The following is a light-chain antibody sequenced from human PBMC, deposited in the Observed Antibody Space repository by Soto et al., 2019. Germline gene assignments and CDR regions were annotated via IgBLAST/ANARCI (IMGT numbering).Light chain of an antibody. CDR3: LQDFNVPHT. J-gene: IGKJ4*01. CDR2: GAS. Sequence: EIVMTQSPATLSVSPGERATLSCRASQSVSSNLAWYQQKPGQAPRLLIYGASTRATGIPARFSGSGSGTEFTLTISSLQPEDFATYYCLQDFNVPHTFGGGTKVEVK. V-gene: IGKV3-15*01. CDR1: QSVSSN.